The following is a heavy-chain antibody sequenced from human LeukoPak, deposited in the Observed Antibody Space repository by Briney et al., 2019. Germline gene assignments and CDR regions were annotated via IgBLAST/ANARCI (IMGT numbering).Heavy chain of an antibody. J-gene: IGHJ4*02. V-gene: IGHV3-30-3*01. Sequence: GGSLRLSCAASGFTFSSYAIHWVRQAPGKGLEWVALVSYDGTNKYYADSVMGRFTVSRDNPKNTLYLQMNSLTTEDTAVYYCASSPSSYFDYWGQGTLVTVSS. CDR3: ASSPSSYFDY. CDR2: VSYDGTNK. D-gene: IGHD6-13*01. CDR1: GFTFSSYA.